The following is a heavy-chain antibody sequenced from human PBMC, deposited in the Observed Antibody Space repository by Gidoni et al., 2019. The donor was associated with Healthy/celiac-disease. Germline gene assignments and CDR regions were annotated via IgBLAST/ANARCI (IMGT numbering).Heavy chain of an antibody. V-gene: IGHV4-39*01. CDR2: IYYSGST. Sequence: QLQLQESGPGLVKPSETLSLTCTVSGGSISSSSYYWGWIRQPPGKGLEWIGSIYYSGSTYYNPSLKSRVTISVDTSKNQFSLKLSSVTAADTAVYYCARHLSYGRSEYYYYGMDVWGQGTTVTVSS. J-gene: IGHJ6*02. CDR3: ARHLSYGRSEYYYYGMDV. D-gene: IGHD1-26*01. CDR1: GGSISSSSYY.